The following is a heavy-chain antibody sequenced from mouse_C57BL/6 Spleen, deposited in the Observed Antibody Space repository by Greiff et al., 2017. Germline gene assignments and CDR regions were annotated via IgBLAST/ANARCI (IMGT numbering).Heavy chain of an antibody. CDR2: INPNNGGT. CDR3: ARMRWGYPFDY. CDR1: GYTFTDYY. Sequence: VQLQQSGPELVKPGASVKISCKASGYTFTDYYMNWVKQSHGKSLEWIGDINPNNGGTSYNQKFKGKATLTVDKSSSTAYMELRSLTSEDSAVYYCARMRWGYPFDYWGQGTTLTVSS. D-gene: IGHD2-2*01. J-gene: IGHJ2*01. V-gene: IGHV1-26*01.